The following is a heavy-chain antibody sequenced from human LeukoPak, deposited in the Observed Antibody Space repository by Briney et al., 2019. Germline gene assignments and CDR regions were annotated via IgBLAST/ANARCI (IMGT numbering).Heavy chain of an antibody. Sequence: SETLSLTCTVSGGSISSSSFCWAWVRHPPGRGREWIGTVSYSVTTYYSPSLKSRVNISVATSKHQSSMRLTSVTAAHTALYYCAKLTCSSTFCPLDYWGQGTLVTVSS. CDR1: GGSISSSSFC. J-gene: IGHJ4*02. CDR2: VSYSVTT. D-gene: IGHD2-2*01. V-gene: IGHV4-39*01. CDR3: AKLTCSSTFCPLDY.